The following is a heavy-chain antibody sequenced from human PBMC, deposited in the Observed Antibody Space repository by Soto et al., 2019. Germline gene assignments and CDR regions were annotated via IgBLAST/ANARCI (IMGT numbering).Heavy chain of an antibody. V-gene: IGHV1-2*02. CDR3: AREGGSETLQPSYTGFDT. Sequence: QVQLVHSVAEVKKPGASVKVSCKASGYTFTDSHLHWVRQAPGQGLDVMRWINANNEGPGSAQQFQGRVTVTRDTSITPVYMQLSNLRSDDTAVYYCAREGGSETLQPSYTGFDTWGQGTLVTVSS. CDR2: INANNEGP. J-gene: IGHJ5*02. D-gene: IGHD6-25*01. CDR1: GYTFTDSH.